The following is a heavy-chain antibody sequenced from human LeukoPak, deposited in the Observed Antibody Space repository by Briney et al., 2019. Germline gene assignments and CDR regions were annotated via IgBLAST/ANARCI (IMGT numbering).Heavy chain of an antibody. Sequence: GASVKVSCKASGYTFTGYYMHWVRQASRQGLECMGWINPKSGGTNYAQNFQGRVTMTRDTSISTAYMELSGLRSDDRAVYYCVRDAIAAAGTGGWGQGTLVTVSS. J-gene: IGHJ4*02. CDR3: VRDAIAAAGTGG. CDR1: GYTFTGYY. D-gene: IGHD6-13*01. CDR2: INPKSGGT. V-gene: IGHV1-2*02.